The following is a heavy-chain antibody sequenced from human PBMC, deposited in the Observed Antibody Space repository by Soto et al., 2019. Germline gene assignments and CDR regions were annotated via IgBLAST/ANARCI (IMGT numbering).Heavy chain of an antibody. CDR3: ARDPAFSSFDC. J-gene: IGHJ4*02. D-gene: IGHD3-3*02. V-gene: IGHV3-7*01. Sequence: VQLVQSGGGWFQPGGSLRLSCVASGFTFTNYWVSWVRQTPGQRLEFVANISPDGSLINYVDSVKGRFTISRDNARTSMSLQMNSLIAEDTALYYCARDPAFSSFDCWGQGTLVSVSS. CDR1: GFTFTNYW. CDR2: ISPDGSLI.